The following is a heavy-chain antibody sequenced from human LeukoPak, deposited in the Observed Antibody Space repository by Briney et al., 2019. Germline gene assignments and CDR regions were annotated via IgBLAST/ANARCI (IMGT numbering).Heavy chain of an antibody. Sequence: KPSEALSLTCTVSGYSISSGYYWGWIRQPPGKGLEWIGSIYHSGSTYYNPSLKSRVTISVDTSKNQFSLKLSSVTAADTAVYYCARDLRGGSGTPPEDHFDYWGQGTLVTVSS. V-gene: IGHV4-38-2*02. J-gene: IGHJ4*02. CDR2: IYHSGST. D-gene: IGHD3-10*01. CDR3: ARDLRGGSGTPPEDHFDY. CDR1: GYSISSGYY.